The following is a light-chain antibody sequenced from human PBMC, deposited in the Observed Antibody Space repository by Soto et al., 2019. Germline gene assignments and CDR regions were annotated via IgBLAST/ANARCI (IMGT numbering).Light chain of an antibody. CDR1: QSVRSN. Sequence: EIVMTQSPATLSVSRGERATLSCRASQSVRSNLAWYQQKPGQSPRLLIYDASNRATGIPARFSGSGSGTDFTLTISSLEPEDFAVYYCQQRSNWPRTFGQGTKVDIK. CDR2: DAS. J-gene: IGKJ1*01. V-gene: IGKV3-11*01. CDR3: QQRSNWPRT.